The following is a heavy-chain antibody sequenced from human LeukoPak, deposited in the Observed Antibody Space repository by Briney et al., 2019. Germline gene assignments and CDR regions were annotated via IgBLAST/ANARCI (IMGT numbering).Heavy chain of an antibody. V-gene: IGHV3-66*01. CDR1: GFTVTNNY. D-gene: IGHD3-10*01. J-gene: IGHJ6*02. CDR2: NYAGGTT. CDR3: AREGYASGTRYGMDV. Sequence: GGSLRLSCAAPGFTVTNNYMSWVRQAPGKGLEWVSVNYAGGTTSYADSVKGRFTISRDSSKNTLYLQMNSLRAEDTAVYYCAREGYASGTRYGMDVWGQGTTVTVSS.